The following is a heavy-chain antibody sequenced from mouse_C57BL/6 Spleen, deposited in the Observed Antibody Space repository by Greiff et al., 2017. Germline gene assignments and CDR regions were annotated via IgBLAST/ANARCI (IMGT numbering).Heavy chain of an antibody. Sequence: EVQLQQSGPELVKPGASVKMSCKASGYTFTDYNMHWVKQSHGKSLEWIGYINPNNGGTSYNQKFKGKATLTVNKSSSTAYMELRSLTSEDSAVYYCARERDLTGYAMDYWGQGTSVTVSS. CDR3: ARERDLTGYAMDY. J-gene: IGHJ4*01. CDR2: INPNNGGT. CDR1: GYTFTDYN. D-gene: IGHD4-1*01. V-gene: IGHV1-22*01.